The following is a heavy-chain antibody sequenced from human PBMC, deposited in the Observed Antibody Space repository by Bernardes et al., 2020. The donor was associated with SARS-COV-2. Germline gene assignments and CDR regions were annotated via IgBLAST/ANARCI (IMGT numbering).Heavy chain of an antibody. D-gene: IGHD3-10*01. J-gene: IGHJ4*02. CDR1: GFTFSSYS. V-gene: IGHV3-48*04. Sequence: GGSLRLSCVASGFTFSSYSMNWVRQAPGKGLEWLSDISSSSSTIYYADSVKGRFTISRDNAKNSLYLQMNSLRAEDTAVYYCAKSRGSGYYFDYWGQGTLVTVSS. CDR2: ISSSSSTI. CDR3: AKSRGSGYYFDY.